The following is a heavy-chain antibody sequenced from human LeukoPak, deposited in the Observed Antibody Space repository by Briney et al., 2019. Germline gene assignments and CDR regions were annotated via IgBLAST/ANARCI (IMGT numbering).Heavy chain of an antibody. CDR1: GGSVSSGRDY. Sequence: KTSETLSLTCTVSGGSVSSGRDYWSWIRQPPGKGLEWIGFIYYSGSTNYNPSLKSRVTISVDTSKSQFSLKLSSVTAADTAVYYCARAVVVPAARGSGWFDPWGQGTLVTVSS. V-gene: IGHV4-61*01. D-gene: IGHD2-2*01. CDR3: ARAVVVPAARGSGWFDP. CDR2: IYYSGST. J-gene: IGHJ5*02.